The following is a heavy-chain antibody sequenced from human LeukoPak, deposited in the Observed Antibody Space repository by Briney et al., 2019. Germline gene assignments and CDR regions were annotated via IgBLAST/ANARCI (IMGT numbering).Heavy chain of an antibody. CDR1: GGTFSSYA. CDR3: ARGGGDFWSGYYTDYYYGMDV. D-gene: IGHD3-3*01. V-gene: IGHV1-69*13. CDR2: IIPIFGTA. Sequence: SVKVSCKASGGTFSSYAISWVRQAPGQGLEWMGGIIPIFGTANYAQKFQGRVTITADESTSTAYMELSSLRSEDTAVYYCARGGGDFWSGYYTDYYYGMDVWGQGTTVTVPS. J-gene: IGHJ6*02.